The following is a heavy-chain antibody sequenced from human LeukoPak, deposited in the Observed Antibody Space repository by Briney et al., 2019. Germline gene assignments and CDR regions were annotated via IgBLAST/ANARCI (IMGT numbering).Heavy chain of an antibody. D-gene: IGHD6-13*01. V-gene: IGHV3-13*01. CDR3: ARAGYSSSWYSRYFDL. Sequence: GGSLRLSCAASGFTFSSYDMHWVRQVTGKGLEWVSGIGTAGEIYYPGSVKGRFTISRENAKNSLYLQMNSLRAGDTAVYYCARAGYSSSWYSRYFDLWGRGTLVTVSS. J-gene: IGHJ2*01. CDR2: IGTAGEI. CDR1: GFTFSSYD.